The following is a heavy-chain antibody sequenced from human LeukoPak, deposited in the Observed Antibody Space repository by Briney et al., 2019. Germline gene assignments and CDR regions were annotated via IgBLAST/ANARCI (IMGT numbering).Heavy chain of an antibody. V-gene: IGHV1-69*04. J-gene: IGHJ1*01. D-gene: IGHD4-11*01. CDR1: GGTFSSYA. CDR3: ARDKAVTTELTQYFHH. CDR2: IIPILGIA. Sequence: ASVKVSCKASGGTFSSYAISWVRQAPGQGLEWMGRIIPILGIANYAQKFQGRVTITADKSTSTAYMELSSLRSEDTAVYYCARDKAVTTELTQYFHHWGQGTLVTVSS.